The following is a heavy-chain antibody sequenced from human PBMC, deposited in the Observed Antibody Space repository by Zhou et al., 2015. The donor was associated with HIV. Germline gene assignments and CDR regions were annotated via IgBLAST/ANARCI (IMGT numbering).Heavy chain of an antibody. Sequence: QVQVVQSGSELKSPGASVKVSCKASGYTFNACAMNWVRQAPGQGLEWMGWIDPNTKNPTYARGFKGRFVFSLDTSVSTAFLQISSLEAEDTAVYYCARDGYSDCGGSTCYDYWGQGTLVTVSP. J-gene: IGHJ4*02. CDR3: ARDGYSDCGGSTCYDY. CDR1: GYTFNACA. CDR2: IDPNTKNP. D-gene: IGHD4-23*01. V-gene: IGHV7-4-1*02.